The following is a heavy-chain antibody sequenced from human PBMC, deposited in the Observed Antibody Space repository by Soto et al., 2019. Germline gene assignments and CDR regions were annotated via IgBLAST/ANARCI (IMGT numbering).Heavy chain of an antibody. D-gene: IGHD5-12*01. Sequence: PSETLSLTCTVSGGSISSGGYYWSWIRQHPGKGLEWIGYIYYSGSTYYNPSLKSRVTISVDTSKNQFSLKLSSVTAADTAVYYCARNFAIHHSGYDLAFDYWGQGTLVTVSS. V-gene: IGHV4-31*03. CDR2: IYYSGST. CDR3: ARNFAIHHSGYDLAFDY. CDR1: GGSISSGGYY. J-gene: IGHJ4*02.